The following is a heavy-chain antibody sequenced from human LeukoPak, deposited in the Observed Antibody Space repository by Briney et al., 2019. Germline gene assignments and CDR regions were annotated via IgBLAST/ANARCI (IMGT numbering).Heavy chain of an antibody. D-gene: IGHD6-19*01. V-gene: IGHV4-4*07. CDR1: GGSISSYY. CDR2: IYTSGST. Sequence: SETLSLTCTVSGGSISSYYWSWIRQPAGKGLEWIGRIYTSGSTNYNPSLKSRVTMSIDTSKSQFSLKLSSVTAADTALYYCARDLAVAGIFDYWGQGTVVTVSS. J-gene: IGHJ4*02. CDR3: ARDLAVAGIFDY.